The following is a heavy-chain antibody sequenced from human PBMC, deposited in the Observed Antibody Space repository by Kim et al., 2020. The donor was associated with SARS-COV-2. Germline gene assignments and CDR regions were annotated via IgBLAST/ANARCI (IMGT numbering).Heavy chain of an antibody. Sequence: RKRNNAASVKGQFTISREQSKTTLYLQMNSLRTEDTAVYYCARSADYFEYWGRGTLVTVSS. CDR2: RKR. CDR3: ARSADYFEY. J-gene: IGHJ4*02. V-gene: IGHV3-30*01.